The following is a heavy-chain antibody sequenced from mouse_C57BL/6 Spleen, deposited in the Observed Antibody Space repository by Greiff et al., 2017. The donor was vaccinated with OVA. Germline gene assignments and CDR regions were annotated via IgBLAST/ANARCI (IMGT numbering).Heavy chain of an antibody. CDR2: IDPETGGT. Sequence: VQLQQSGAELVRPGASVTLSCKASGYTFTDYEMHWVKQTPVHGLEWIGAIDPETGGTAYNQKFKGKAILTADKSSSTAYMELRSLTSEDSAVYYCTREHGNYAWFAYWGQGTLVTVSA. J-gene: IGHJ3*01. CDR3: TREHGNYAWFAY. V-gene: IGHV1-15*01. D-gene: IGHD2-1*01. CDR1: GYTFTDYE.